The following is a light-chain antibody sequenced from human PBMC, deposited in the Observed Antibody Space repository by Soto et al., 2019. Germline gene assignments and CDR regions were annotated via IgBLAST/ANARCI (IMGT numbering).Light chain of an antibody. CDR1: SSNIGAGYD. V-gene: IGLV1-40*01. J-gene: IGLJ2*01. CDR2: GNS. Sequence: QSVLTQPPSVSGAPGQRVTISCTGSSSNIGAGYDVHWYQQHPGTAPKLLIYGNSNQPSGVPDRFSGSKSGTSAALAITGLQAEDEADYYCQSYDSSLSGSVVFGGGTKLTVL. CDR3: QSYDSSLSGSVV.